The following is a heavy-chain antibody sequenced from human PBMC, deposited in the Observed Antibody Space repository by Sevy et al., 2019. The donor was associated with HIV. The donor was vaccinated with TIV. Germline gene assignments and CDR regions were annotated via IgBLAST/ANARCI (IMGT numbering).Heavy chain of an antibody. Sequence: GGSLRLSCAASGFTFSSYSMNWVRQAPGKGLEWVSYISSSSSTIYYADSVKGRFTISRDNAKNSLYLQMNSLRDEDTAVYYGARDAAHSPTTDYFDYWGQGTLVTVSS. V-gene: IGHV3-48*02. CDR2: ISSSSSTI. CDR1: GFTFSSYS. CDR3: ARDAAHSPTTDYFDY. J-gene: IGHJ4*02. D-gene: IGHD5-12*01.